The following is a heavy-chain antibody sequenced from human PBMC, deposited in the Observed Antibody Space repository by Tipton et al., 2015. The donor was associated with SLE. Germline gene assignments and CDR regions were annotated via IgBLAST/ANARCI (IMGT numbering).Heavy chain of an antibody. Sequence: SLRLSCVASGFTFSTYEMHWVRQAPGKGLEWVSYIRGSGSTIYYADSVRGRFTISRDNAKNSLYLQMNSLRAEDTAVYYCARESSSAYYYYYFMDVWGEGTTVTVSS. CDR1: GFTFSTYE. D-gene: IGHD6-6*01. CDR3: ARESSSAYYYYYFMDV. J-gene: IGHJ6*03. CDR2: IRGSGSTI. V-gene: IGHV3-48*03.